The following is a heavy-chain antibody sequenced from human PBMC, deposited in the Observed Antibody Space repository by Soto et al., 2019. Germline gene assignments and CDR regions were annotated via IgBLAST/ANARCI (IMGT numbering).Heavy chain of an antibody. CDR1: GFTFSSYG. Sequence: QVPLVESGGGVVQPGRSLRLSCAASGFTFSSYGMHWVRQAPGKGLEWVAVISYDGSNKYYADSVKGRFTISRDNSKNTLYLQMNSLRAEDTAVYYCAKAARLLWFGELSYWGQGTLVTVSS. CDR2: ISYDGSNK. D-gene: IGHD3-10*01. CDR3: AKAARLLWFGELSY. J-gene: IGHJ4*02. V-gene: IGHV3-30*18.